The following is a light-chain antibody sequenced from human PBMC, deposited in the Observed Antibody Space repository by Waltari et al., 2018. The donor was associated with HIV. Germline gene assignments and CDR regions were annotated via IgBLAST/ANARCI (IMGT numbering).Light chain of an antibody. CDR3: LSADSSGTYV. CDR1: ASPKPY. CDR2: KNT. J-gene: IGLJ1*01. V-gene: IGLV3-25*03. Sequence: SSELTQPPSVSVSPGQTAIITCSGDASPKPYPTWFQQKAGQGPVVVIHKNTERPSGIPERFSASRSGTTVTLTITGVQTDDEADYYCLSADSSGTYVFGPGTTVTVL.